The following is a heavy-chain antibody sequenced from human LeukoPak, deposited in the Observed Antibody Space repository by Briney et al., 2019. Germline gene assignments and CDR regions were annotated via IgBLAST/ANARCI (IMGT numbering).Heavy chain of an antibody. D-gene: IGHD3-3*01. Sequence: GASVKISCKASGYTFTSHHVHWVRQAPGQGLEWMGWINPNSGGTNYAQKFQGRVTMTRDTSISTAYMELSRLRSDDTAVYYCARDLEWLYPGGAFDIWGQGTMVTVSS. J-gene: IGHJ3*02. CDR1: GYTFTSHH. CDR2: INPNSGGT. CDR3: ARDLEWLYPGGAFDI. V-gene: IGHV1-2*02.